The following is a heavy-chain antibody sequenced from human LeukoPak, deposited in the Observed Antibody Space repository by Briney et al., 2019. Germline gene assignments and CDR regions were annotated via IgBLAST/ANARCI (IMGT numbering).Heavy chain of an antibody. CDR3: ARDGGGLNDIHADY. Sequence: GASVKVSCKASGYTFTGYYMHWVRQAPGQGLEWMGWINPNSGGTNYAQKFQGRVTMTRDTSISTAYMELSRLRSGDTAVYYCARDGGGLNDIHADYWGQGTLVTVSS. V-gene: IGHV1-2*02. CDR2: INPNSGGT. CDR1: GYTFTGYY. J-gene: IGHJ4*02. D-gene: IGHD3-9*01.